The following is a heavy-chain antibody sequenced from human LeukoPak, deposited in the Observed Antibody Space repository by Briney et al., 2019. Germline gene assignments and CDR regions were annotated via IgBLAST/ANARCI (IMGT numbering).Heavy chain of an antibody. CDR1: GGSFSGYY. CDR3: ARESVGSSWPNPGFYYYCYGMDV. CDR2: INHSGST. D-gene: IGHD6-13*01. V-gene: IGHV4-34*01. J-gene: IGHJ6*02. Sequence: PSETLSLTCAVYGGSFSGYYWSWIRQPPGKGLEWIGEINHSGSTNYNPSFKSRVTISVDTSKNQFSLKLSSVTAADTAVYYCARESVGSSWPNPGFYYYCYGMDVWGQGTTVTVSS.